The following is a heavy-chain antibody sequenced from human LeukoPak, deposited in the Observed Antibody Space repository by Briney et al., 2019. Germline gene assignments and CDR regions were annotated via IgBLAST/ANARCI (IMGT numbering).Heavy chain of an antibody. V-gene: IGHV3-66*01. CDR1: GFTFSSYA. Sequence: GGSLRLSCAASGFTFSSYAMSWVRQAPGKGLEWVSVIYSGGSTYYADSVKGRFTISRDNSKNTLYLQMNSLRAEDTAVYYCARWTAAGNFDYWGQGTLVTVSS. D-gene: IGHD6-13*01. CDR2: IYSGGST. J-gene: IGHJ4*02. CDR3: ARWTAAGNFDY.